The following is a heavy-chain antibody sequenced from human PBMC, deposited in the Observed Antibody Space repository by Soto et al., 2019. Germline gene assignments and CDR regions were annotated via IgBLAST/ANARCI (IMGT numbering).Heavy chain of an antibody. V-gene: IGHV3-48*02. CDR1: GFTFSSYS. Sequence: GGSLRLSCAASGFTFSSYSMNWVRQAPGKGLEWVSYISSSSSTIYYADSVKGRFTISRDNAKNSLYLQMNSLRDEDTAVYYCAGGYYYDSSGYYYYGMDVWGQGTTVTVSS. CDR2: ISSSSSTI. D-gene: IGHD3-22*01. J-gene: IGHJ6*02. CDR3: AGGYYYDSSGYYYYGMDV.